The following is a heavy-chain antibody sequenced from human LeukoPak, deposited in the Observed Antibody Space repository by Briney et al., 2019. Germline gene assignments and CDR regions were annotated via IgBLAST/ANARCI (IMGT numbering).Heavy chain of an antibody. CDR1: GFTLSDYS. J-gene: IGHJ4*02. CDR3: ARRVPYFDY. D-gene: IGHD4/OR15-4a*01. Sequence: GGSLRLSCAASGFTLSDYSMTWVRQAPGKGLEWVSSISGSSSYIYYADSLKGRFTISRDNAKNSLFLQMNSLRAEDTAVYYCARRVPYFDYWGQGALVTVSS. V-gene: IGHV3-21*01. CDR2: ISGSSSYI.